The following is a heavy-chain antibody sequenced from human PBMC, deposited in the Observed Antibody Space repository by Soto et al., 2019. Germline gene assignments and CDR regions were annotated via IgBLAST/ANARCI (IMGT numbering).Heavy chain of an antibody. D-gene: IGHD2-2*01. CDR2: IKQDGSEK. CDR1: GFTFSSYW. Sequence: GGSLRLSCAASGFTFSSYWMSWVRQAPGKGLEWVANIKQDGSEKYYVDSVKGRFTISRDNAKNSLYLQMNSLRAEDTAVYYCARADIVVVPAASGQQPNYYYYYGMDVWGQGTTVTVSS. CDR3: ARADIVVVPAASGQQPNYYYYYGMDV. V-gene: IGHV3-7*05. J-gene: IGHJ6*02.